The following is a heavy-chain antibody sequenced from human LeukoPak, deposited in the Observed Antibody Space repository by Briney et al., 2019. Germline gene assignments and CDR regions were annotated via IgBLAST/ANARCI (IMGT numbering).Heavy chain of an antibody. D-gene: IGHD1-1*01. V-gene: IGHV3-23*01. CDR1: GFTFSSYA. CDR2: ISGNGDNT. J-gene: IGHJ6*03. CDR3: ARDTGTGTTLYYYYMDV. Sequence: PGGSLRLSCAASGFTFSSYAMSWVRQAPGKGLEWVSGISGNGDNTYYADSVKGRFTISRDNSKNTLYLQMNSLRAEDTALYFCARDTGTGTTLYYYYMDVWGKGTTVTVSS.